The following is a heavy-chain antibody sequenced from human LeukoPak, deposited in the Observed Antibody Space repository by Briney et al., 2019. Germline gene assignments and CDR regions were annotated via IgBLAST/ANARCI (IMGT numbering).Heavy chain of an antibody. D-gene: IGHD6-13*01. CDR3: AREATAAAYFDY. CDR1: GFTFSAYT. CDR2: ISSDGSTK. V-gene: IGHV3-30-3*01. Sequence: GGSLRLSYTASGFTFSAYTMHWVRQAPGEGLEWVAVISSDGSTKYYADSVKGRFTISRDNSQNTLYLQMNSLIAEDSAVYYCAREATAAAYFDYWGQGTLVTVSS. J-gene: IGHJ4*02.